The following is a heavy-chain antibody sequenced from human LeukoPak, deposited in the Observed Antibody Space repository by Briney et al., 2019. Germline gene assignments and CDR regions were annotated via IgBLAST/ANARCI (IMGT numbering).Heavy chain of an antibody. CDR1: GFDLWRYA. V-gene: IGHV3-23*01. D-gene: IGHD4-23*01. J-gene: IGHJ4*02. CDR2: ISDGGEGT. CDR3: VRVNYGGNSGYHFDY. Sequence: GGSLRLSCAASGFDLWRYAMSWVRQAPGKGLERVADISDGGEGTHYADSVQGRFRVSRDNSKKTLFLQLGSLRVQDTAIYHCVRVNYGGNSGYHFDYWGQGTLVIVSS.